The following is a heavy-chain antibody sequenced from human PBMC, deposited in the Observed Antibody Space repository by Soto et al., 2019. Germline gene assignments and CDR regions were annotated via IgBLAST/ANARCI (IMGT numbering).Heavy chain of an antibody. D-gene: IGHD6-13*01. CDR3: TRVRSSTWGLDAFDV. J-gene: IGHJ3*01. Sequence: EVQLVESGGGLVQPGGSLRLSCAASGFTFSDHYMDWVRQAPGKGLDWVGRIRNRANRYTTEYAASVRGRFAISRDDSKNSLSLQMDSLKIEDTATYYCTRVRSSTWGLDAFDVWGQGTVVTVSS. CDR2: IRNRANRYTT. CDR1: GFTFSDHY. V-gene: IGHV3-72*01.